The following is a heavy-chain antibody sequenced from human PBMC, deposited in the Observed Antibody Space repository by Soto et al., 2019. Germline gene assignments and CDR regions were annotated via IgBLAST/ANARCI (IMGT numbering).Heavy chain of an antibody. CDR2: ISGSGGST. CDR1: GFTFSSYA. J-gene: IGHJ6*02. CDR3: AKDRGPYSSSSQGKKPMDV. D-gene: IGHD6-6*01. V-gene: IGHV3-23*01. Sequence: TGGSLRLSCAASGFTFSSYAMSWVRQAPGKGLEWVSAISGSGGSTYYADSVKGRFTISRDNSKNTLYLQMNSLRAEDTAVYYCAKDRGPYSSSSQGKKPMDVWGQGTTVTVSS.